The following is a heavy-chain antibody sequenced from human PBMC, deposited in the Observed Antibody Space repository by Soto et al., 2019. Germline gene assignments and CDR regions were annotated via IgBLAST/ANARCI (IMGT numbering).Heavy chain of an antibody. V-gene: IGHV4-39*02. Sequence: SETLSLTCTVSDVSINSSNFYWGWIRQPPGKGLEWIGSAYFTGSAYYNPSLKSRVAISVDTSKNHFSLRLSSVTAADTAVYYCATDVIKTFGVVYNWFDPWGQGTLVTVSS. D-gene: IGHD3-16*01. CDR2: AYFTGSA. CDR3: ATDVIKTFGVVYNWFDP. CDR1: DVSINSSNFY. J-gene: IGHJ5*02.